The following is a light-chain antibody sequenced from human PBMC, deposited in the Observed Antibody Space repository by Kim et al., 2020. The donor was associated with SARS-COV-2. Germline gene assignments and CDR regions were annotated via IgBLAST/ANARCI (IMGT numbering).Light chain of an antibody. CDR2: AAS. V-gene: IGKV1-39*01. Sequence: IQMTQSPSSLSASVGDRVTITCRASQSISTYLNWYQQKPGKAPKLLIYAASSLPTGVPSRFSGSGSGTDFTLTTSSLQPEDFATYYCQQGYSTFGQGTKLEI. CDR3: QQGYST. J-gene: IGKJ2*01. CDR1: QSISTY.